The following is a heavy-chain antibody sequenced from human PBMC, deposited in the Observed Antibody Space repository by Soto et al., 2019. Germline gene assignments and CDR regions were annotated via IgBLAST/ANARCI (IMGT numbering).Heavy chain of an antibody. CDR2: ISYDGSNK. V-gene: IGHV3-30*18. CDR3: AKEYGPASL. J-gene: IGHJ4*02. Sequence: QVQLVESGGGVVQPGRSPRLSCAASGFTFSSYGMHWVRQAPGKGLEWVAVISYDGSNKYYADSVKGRFTISRDNSKNTLYLQMNSLRAEDTAVYYCAKEYGPASLWGQGTLVTVSS. D-gene: IGHD4-17*01. CDR1: GFTFSSYG.